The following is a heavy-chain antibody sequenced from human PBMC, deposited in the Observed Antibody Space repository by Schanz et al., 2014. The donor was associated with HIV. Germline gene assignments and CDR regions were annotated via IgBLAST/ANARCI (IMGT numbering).Heavy chain of an antibody. D-gene: IGHD2-21*02. CDR3: ARGDFGGNSVDY. CDR2: VRHTGGT. J-gene: IGHJ4*01. Sequence: QVQLQQWGAGLLKPSETLSLTCAVYGGSFRGYYWTWIRQFPGMGLEWIGKVRHTGGTNYNPSLKSRVTMSVDTSKNQSSLKLTSVPAADTAVYFCARGDFGGNSVDYWGHGNLVTVSS. CDR1: GGSFRGYY. V-gene: IGHV4-34*01.